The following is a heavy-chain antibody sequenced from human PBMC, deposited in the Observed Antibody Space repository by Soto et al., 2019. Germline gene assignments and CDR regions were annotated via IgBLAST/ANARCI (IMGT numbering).Heavy chain of an antibody. CDR3: AKDQVQRQWLEFSTLDY. Sequence: QVQLVESGGGVVQPGRSLRLSCAASGFTFSSYGMHWVRQAPGKGLEWVAVISYDGSNKYYADSVKGRFTISRDNSKNTLYLQMNSLRAEDTAVYYCAKDQVQRQWLEFSTLDYWGQGTLVTVSS. D-gene: IGHD6-19*01. J-gene: IGHJ4*02. CDR1: GFTFSSYG. CDR2: ISYDGSNK. V-gene: IGHV3-30*18.